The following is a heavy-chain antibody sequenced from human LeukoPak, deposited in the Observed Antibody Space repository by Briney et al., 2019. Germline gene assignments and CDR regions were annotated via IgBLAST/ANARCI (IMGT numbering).Heavy chain of an antibody. CDR2: IYHSGST. CDR3: ARAPLHDCSSTSCFDY. D-gene: IGHD2-2*01. J-gene: IGHJ4*02. Sequence: PSETLSLTCAVSGGSISSGGYSWSWIRQPPGKGLKWIGYIYHSGSTYYNPSLKSRVTISVDRSKNQFSLKLSSVTAADTAVYYCARAPLHDCSSTSCFDYWGQGTLVTVSS. CDR1: GGSISSGGYS. V-gene: IGHV4-30-2*01.